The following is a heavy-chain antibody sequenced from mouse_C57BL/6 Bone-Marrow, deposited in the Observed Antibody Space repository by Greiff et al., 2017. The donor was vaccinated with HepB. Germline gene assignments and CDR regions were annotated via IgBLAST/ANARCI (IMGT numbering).Heavy chain of an antibody. J-gene: IGHJ4*01. Sequence: EVQRVESEGGLVQPGSSMKLSCTASGFTFSDYYMAWVRQVPEKGLEWVANINYDGSSTYYLDSLKSRFIISRDNAKNILYLQMSSLKSEDTATYYCARDRYYYGSSYEAMDYWGQGTSVTVSS. CDR1: GFTFSDYY. CDR3: ARDRYYYGSSYEAMDY. CDR2: INYDGSST. D-gene: IGHD1-1*01. V-gene: IGHV5-16*01.